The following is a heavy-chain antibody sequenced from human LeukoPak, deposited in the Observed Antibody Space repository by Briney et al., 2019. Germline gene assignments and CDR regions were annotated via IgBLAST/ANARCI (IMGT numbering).Heavy chain of an antibody. D-gene: IGHD2-2*01. CDR3: ARDPCHGALDY. J-gene: IGHJ4*02. V-gene: IGHV3-7*03. CDR2: IKQDGTEE. Sequence: PGGSLRLSCVASGFTFSSSWRSWVRRAPGKGLEWVANIKQDGTEEYYVDSVRGRFSISKDNAKNSLYLQMNSLRAEDTAVYYCARDPCHGALDYWGQGALVTVSS. CDR1: GFTFSSSW.